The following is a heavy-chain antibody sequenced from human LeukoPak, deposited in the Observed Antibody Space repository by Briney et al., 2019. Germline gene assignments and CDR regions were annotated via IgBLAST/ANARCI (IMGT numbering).Heavy chain of an antibody. CDR2: ISGSGGST. CDR3: AKDGGTAMVHFDY. Sequence: PGGSLRLSCAASGLTFSSYGMSWVRQAPGKGLEWVSAISGSGGSTYYADSVKGRFTISRDNSKNTLYLQMNSLRAEDTAVYYCAKDGGTAMVHFDYWGQGTLVTVSS. J-gene: IGHJ4*02. D-gene: IGHD3-10*01. V-gene: IGHV3-23*01. CDR1: GLTFSSYG.